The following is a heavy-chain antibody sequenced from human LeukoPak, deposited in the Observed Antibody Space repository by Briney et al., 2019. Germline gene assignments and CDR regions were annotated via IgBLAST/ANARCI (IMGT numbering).Heavy chain of an antibody. Sequence: PGGSLRLSCAASGFTFSDYYMSWIRQAPGKGLEWVSYISSSSSYTNYADSVKGRFTISRDNAKNSLYLQMNSLRAEGTAVYYCARFYYGSGNPTYWGQGTLVTVSS. CDR3: ARFYYGSGNPTY. CDR1: GFTFSDYY. J-gene: IGHJ4*02. D-gene: IGHD3-10*01. CDR2: ISSSSSYT. V-gene: IGHV3-11*06.